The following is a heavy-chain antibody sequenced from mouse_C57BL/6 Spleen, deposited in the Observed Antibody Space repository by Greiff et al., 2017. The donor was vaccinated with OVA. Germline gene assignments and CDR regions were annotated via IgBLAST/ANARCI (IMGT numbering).Heavy chain of an antibody. CDR1: GFTFSDYY. CDR2: INYDGSST. CDR3: AREGDYYGSSPLDD. V-gene: IGHV5-16*01. J-gene: IGHJ2*01. Sequence: EVKLMESEGGLVQPGSSMKLSCTASGFTFSDYYMAWVRQVPEKGLEWVANINYDGSSTYYLDSLKSRFIISRDNAKNILYLQMSSLKSEDTATYYCAREGDYYGSSPLDDWGQGTTLTVSS. D-gene: IGHD1-1*01.